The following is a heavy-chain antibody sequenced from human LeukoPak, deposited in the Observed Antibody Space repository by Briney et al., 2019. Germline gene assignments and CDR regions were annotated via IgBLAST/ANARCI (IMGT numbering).Heavy chain of an antibody. J-gene: IGHJ4*02. CDR2: IYHSGST. Sequence: SETLSLTCAVSGGSISSSNWWSWVRQPPGKGLEWIGEIYHSGSTNYNPSLKSRVTISVDKSKNQFSLKLSSVTAADTAVYYCARHSGSYEDYFDYWGQGTLVTVSS. V-gene: IGHV4-4*02. CDR3: ARHSGSYEDYFDY. D-gene: IGHD1-26*01. CDR1: GGSISSSNW.